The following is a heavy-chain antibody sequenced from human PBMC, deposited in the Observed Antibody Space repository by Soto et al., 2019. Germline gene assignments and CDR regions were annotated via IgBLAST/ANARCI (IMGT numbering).Heavy chain of an antibody. CDR2: IYYSGST. J-gene: IGHJ5*02. V-gene: IGHV4-30-4*01. Sequence: TSETLSLTCTVSGGSISSGDYYWSWIRQPPGKGLEWIGYIYYSGSTYYNPSLKSRVTISVDTSKNQFSLKLSSVTAADTAVYYCARNYGDYVGWFDPWGQGTLVTVSS. CDR1: GGSISSGDYY. D-gene: IGHD4-17*01. CDR3: ARNYGDYVGWFDP.